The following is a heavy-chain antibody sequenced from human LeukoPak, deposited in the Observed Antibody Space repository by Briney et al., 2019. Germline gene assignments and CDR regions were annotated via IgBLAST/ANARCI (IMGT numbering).Heavy chain of an antibody. D-gene: IGHD5-18*01. CDR2: INHSGST. Sequence: PSETLSLTCAVYGGXFSGYYWSWIRQPPGQGLKWIGEINHSGSTNYNPSLKSRVTISVDTSKNQFSLKLNSVTAADTAVYYCARGAPKEIQLWLRLRGVAFDIWGQGTMVTVSS. CDR3: ARGAPKEIQLWLRLRGVAFDI. J-gene: IGHJ3*02. CDR1: GGXFSGYY. V-gene: IGHV4-34*01.